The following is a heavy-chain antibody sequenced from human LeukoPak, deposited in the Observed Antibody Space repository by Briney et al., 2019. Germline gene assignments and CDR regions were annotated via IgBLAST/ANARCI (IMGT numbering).Heavy chain of an antibody. Sequence: GGSLRLSCAASGFTFSSYAMSWVRQAPGKGLEWVSAISGSGGSTYYADSVKGRFTISRGNSKNTLYLQMNSLRAEDTAVYYCAKGFFRARFGEIFDYWGQGTLVTVSS. V-gene: IGHV3-23*01. D-gene: IGHD3-10*01. CDR3: AKGFFRARFGEIFDY. CDR2: ISGSGGST. J-gene: IGHJ4*02. CDR1: GFTFSSYA.